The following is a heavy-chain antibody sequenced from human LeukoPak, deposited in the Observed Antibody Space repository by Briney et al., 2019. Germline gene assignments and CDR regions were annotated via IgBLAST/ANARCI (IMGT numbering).Heavy chain of an antibody. CDR1: GGSISSGDYY. D-gene: IGHD3-10*01. CDR3: ARVAVQNWYFDL. V-gene: IGHV4-61*08. CDR2: IYYSGST. J-gene: IGHJ2*01. Sequence: SETLSLTCTVSGGSISSGDYYWSWIRQHPGKGLEWIAYIYYSGSTNYNPSLKSRVTISVDTSKNQFSLKLSSVTAADTAVYYCARVAVQNWYFDLWGRGTLVTVSS.